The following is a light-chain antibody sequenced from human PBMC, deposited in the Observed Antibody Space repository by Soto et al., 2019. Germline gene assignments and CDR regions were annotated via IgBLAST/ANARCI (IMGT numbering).Light chain of an antibody. Sequence: QSVLTQPASVSGSPGQSLTISCTGTSSDLGSYNLVSWYQQHPGKAPKLMIYEVSERPSGVSNRFSGSKSGDTASLTISGLQAEDEADYYCCSYAGGNSYVFGTGTKVTVL. CDR3: CSYAGGNSYV. CDR1: SSDLGSYNL. CDR2: EVS. V-gene: IGLV2-23*02. J-gene: IGLJ1*01.